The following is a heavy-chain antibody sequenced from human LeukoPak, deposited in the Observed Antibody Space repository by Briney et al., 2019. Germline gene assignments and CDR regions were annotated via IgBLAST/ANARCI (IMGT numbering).Heavy chain of an antibody. J-gene: IGHJ4*02. CDR2: IYYSGST. Sequence: GSLRLSCEASGFTFSNYWMAWVRQSPGKGLEWIGYIYYSGSTNYNPSLKSRVTISVDTSKNQFSLKLSSVTAADTAVYYCASLGKDGGFDYWGQGTLVTVSS. V-gene: IGHV4-59*01. D-gene: IGHD5-24*01. CDR3: ASLGKDGGFDY. CDR1: GFTFSNYW.